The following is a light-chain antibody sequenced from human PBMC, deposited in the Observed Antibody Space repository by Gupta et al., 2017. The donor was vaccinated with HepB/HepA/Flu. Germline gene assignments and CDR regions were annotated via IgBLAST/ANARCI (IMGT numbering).Light chain of an antibody. CDR2: AAS. J-gene: IGKJ1*01. V-gene: IGKV1-9*01. Sequence: DIQLTQSPSFLSASVGDRVTITCRASQGISSYLAWYQQKPGTAPKLLISAASTLQSGVPSRFSGSGSGTEFTLTISSLQPEDFATYYCQQLNSYRWTFGQGTKVEIK. CDR3: QQLNSYRWT. CDR1: QGISSY.